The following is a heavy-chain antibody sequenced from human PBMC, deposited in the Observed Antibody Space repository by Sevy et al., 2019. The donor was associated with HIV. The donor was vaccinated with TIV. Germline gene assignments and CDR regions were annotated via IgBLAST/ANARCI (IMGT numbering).Heavy chain of an antibody. V-gene: IGHV2-5*01. D-gene: IGHD3-10*01. J-gene: IGHJ4*02. CDR3: AHSPAHQSITMVRGVIYGVQFDY. CDR2: IYWNDDK. CDR1: GFSLSTSGVG. Sequence: SDPTLVNPTQTLTLTCTFSGFSLSTSGVGVGWIRQPPGKALEWLALIYWNDDKRYSPSLKSRLTITKDTSKNQVVLTMTDMDPVDTATYYCAHSPAHQSITMVRGVIYGVQFDYWGQGTLVTVSS.